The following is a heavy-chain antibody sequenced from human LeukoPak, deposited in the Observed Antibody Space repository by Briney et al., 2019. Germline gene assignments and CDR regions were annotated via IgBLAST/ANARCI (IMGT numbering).Heavy chain of an antibody. V-gene: IGHV4-59*01. CDR3: ARDRTGNNWFDP. CDR1: GGSISSYY. J-gene: IGHJ5*02. CDR2: IYYSGST. Sequence: SETLSLTCTVSGGSISSYYWSWIRQPPGKGLEWIGYIYYSGSTNYNPSLKSRVTISVDTSKNQFSLKLSSVTAADTAVYYCARDRTGNNWFDPWGQGTLVTVS. D-gene: IGHD1-1*01.